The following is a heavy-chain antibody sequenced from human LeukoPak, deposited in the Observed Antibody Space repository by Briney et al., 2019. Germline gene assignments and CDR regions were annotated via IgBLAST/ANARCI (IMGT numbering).Heavy chain of an antibody. CDR1: GFTFSNYA. D-gene: IGHD3/OR15-3a*01. CDR3: AKESERWFWTGAFADP. J-gene: IGHJ5*02. CDR2: ISGSRAIS. Sequence: GGSLRLSCAASGFTFSNYAMSWVRQAPGKGLEWVSGISGSRAISYADSVKGRFTISRDNSKNTLYLEMNSLRVEDTAMYYCAKESERWFWTGAFADPWGQGTLVTVSS. V-gene: IGHV3-23*01.